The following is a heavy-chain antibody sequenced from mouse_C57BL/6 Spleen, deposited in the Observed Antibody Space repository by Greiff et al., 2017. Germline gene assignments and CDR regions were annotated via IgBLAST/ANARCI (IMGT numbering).Heavy chain of an antibody. CDR3: AREYYGSSFYFDY. Sequence: QVQLQQPGAELVRPGSSVKLSCKASGYTFTSYWMHWVKQRPIQGLEWIGNIDPSDSETHYNQKFKDKATLTVDKSSSTAYMQLSSLTSEDSAVYYWAREYYGSSFYFDYWGQGTTLTVSS. CDR1: GYTFTSYW. J-gene: IGHJ2*01. CDR2: IDPSDSET. V-gene: IGHV1-52*01. D-gene: IGHD1-1*01.